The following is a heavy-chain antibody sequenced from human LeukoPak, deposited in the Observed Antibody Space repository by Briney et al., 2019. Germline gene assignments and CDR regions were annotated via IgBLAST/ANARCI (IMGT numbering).Heavy chain of an antibody. CDR3: AVTLAAAGTFTDNWFDP. D-gene: IGHD6-13*01. Sequence: SETLSLTCTVSGGSISSYYWSWIRQPPGKGLGWIGYIYDSGSTNYNPSLKSRVTISVDTSKNQFSLKLSSVTAADTAVYYCAVTLAAAGTFTDNWFDPWGQGTLVTVSS. V-gene: IGHV4-59*12. J-gene: IGHJ5*02. CDR2: IYDSGST. CDR1: GGSISSYY.